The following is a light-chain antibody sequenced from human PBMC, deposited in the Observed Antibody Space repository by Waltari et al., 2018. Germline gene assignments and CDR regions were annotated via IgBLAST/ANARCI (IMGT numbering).Light chain of an antibody. Sequence: DIQMTQSPSTLPASVGDRVTITCRASQYVKNNLAWFQQKPGKAPKVLIHKASRLESGVPSRFRGSGFGTAFILSISSLQPDDFATYYCQEYDSLPITFGGGTKVEIK. CDR2: KAS. J-gene: IGKJ4*01. CDR1: QYVKNN. CDR3: QEYDSLPIT. V-gene: IGKV1-5*03.